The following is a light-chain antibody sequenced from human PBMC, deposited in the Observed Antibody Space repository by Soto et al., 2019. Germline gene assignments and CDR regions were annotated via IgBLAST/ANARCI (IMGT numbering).Light chain of an antibody. CDR3: QQRNIWPPVT. V-gene: IGKV3-11*01. J-gene: IGKJ5*01. CDR2: GAF. Sequence: EIVLTQSPGTLSLSPGERATLSCRAIQSVGSRFLAWYQQKPGQAPRLLIYGAFNRATGIPARFSGSGSGTDFTLTISSLEPEDFAVYYCQQRNIWPPVTFGQGTRLEIK. CDR1: QSVGSRF.